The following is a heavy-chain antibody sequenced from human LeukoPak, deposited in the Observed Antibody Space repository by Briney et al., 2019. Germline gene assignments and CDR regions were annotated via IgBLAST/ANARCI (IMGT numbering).Heavy chain of an antibody. CDR1: AFTYTSYG. CDR3: AKASRRGQWLVQYLPGYYFDY. Sequence: PGGSLRLSCAASAFTYTSYGMHWVRQAPGKGLEWVAFIRYDGSNKYYADSVKGRFTISRDNSKNTLYLQMSSLRAEDTAVYYCAKASRRGQWLVQYLPGYYFDYWGQGTLVTVSS. CDR2: IRYDGSNK. J-gene: IGHJ4*02. D-gene: IGHD6-19*01. V-gene: IGHV3-30*02.